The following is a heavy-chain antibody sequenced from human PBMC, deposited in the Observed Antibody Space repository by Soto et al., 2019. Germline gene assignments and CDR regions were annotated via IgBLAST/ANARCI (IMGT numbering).Heavy chain of an antibody. V-gene: IGHV1-8*01. Sequence: ASVKVSCKASGYTFTSYDINWVRQATGQGLEWMGWMNPNSGNTGYAQKFQGRVTMTRNTSISTAYMELSSLRSEDTAVYYCARAEVTIFGVVVWGYYYYGMDVWGQGTTVTVSS. CDR3: ARAEVTIFGVVVWGYYYYGMDV. D-gene: IGHD3-3*01. CDR2: MNPNSGNT. J-gene: IGHJ6*02. CDR1: GYTFTSYD.